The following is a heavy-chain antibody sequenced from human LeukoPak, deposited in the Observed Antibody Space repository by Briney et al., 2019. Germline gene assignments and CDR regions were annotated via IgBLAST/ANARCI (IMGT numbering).Heavy chain of an antibody. V-gene: IGHV3-11*01. J-gene: IGHJ5*02. D-gene: IGHD6-13*01. CDR1: GFTFSNYA. CDR2: ISSSGSTI. CDR3: ARDEIAAVITGWFDP. Sequence: GGSLRLSCAASGFTFSNYAMSWVRQAPGKGLEWVSYISSSGSTIYYADSVKGRFTISRDNAKNSLYLQMNSLRAEDTAVYYCARDEIAAVITGWFDPWGQGTLVTVSS.